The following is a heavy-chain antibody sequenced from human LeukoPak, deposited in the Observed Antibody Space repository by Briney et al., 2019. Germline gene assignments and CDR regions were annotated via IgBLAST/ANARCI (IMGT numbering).Heavy chain of an antibody. D-gene: IGHD6-6*01. CDR1: GGTFSSYT. V-gene: IGHV1-69*02. J-gene: IGHJ6*03. CDR3: ARGRRPSIAALRDYYYYYMDV. CDR2: IIPILGIA. Sequence: SVKVSCKASGGTFSSYTISWLRQAPGQGLEWMGRIIPILGIANYAQKFQGRVTIIADKSTSTAYMELSSLRSEDTAVYYCARGRRPSIAALRDYYYYYMDVWGKGTTVTVSS.